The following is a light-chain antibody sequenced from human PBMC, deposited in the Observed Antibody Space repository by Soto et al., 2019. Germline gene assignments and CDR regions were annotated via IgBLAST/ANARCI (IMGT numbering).Light chain of an antibody. CDR3: QTWGTGIRV. J-gene: IGLJ2*01. CDR1: SGHSTYA. V-gene: IGLV4-69*01. Sequence: QPVLTQSPSASASLGASVKLTCTLSSGHSTYAIAWHQQQPEKGPRFLMKLNSDGSHSKGDGIPDRFSGSSSGAERYLIISSLQSEDEADYYCQTWGTGIRVFGGGTKFTVL. CDR2: LNSDGSH.